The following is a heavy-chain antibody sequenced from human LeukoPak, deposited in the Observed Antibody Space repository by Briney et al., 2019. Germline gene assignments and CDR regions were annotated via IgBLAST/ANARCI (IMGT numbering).Heavy chain of an antibody. V-gene: IGHV4-39*07. CDR2: INHSGST. CDR3: ASRPRRTYYYDSSGYYVY. Sequence: PSETLSLTCTVSGGSISSSSYYWSWIRQPPGKGLEWIGEINHSGSTNYNPSLKSRVTISVDTSKNQFSLKLSSVTAADTAVYYCASRPRRTYYYDSSGYYVYWGQGTLVTVSS. CDR1: GGSISSSSYY. J-gene: IGHJ4*02. D-gene: IGHD3-22*01.